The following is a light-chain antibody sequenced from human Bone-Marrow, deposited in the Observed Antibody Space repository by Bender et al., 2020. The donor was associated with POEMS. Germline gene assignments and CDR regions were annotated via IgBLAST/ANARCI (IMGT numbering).Light chain of an antibody. Sequence: QSALTQPASVSGSPGQSITISCTGTSSDVGGYNYVSWYQHHPGKAPKLMIYEVSNRPSGVSNRFSGSKSGNTASLTISGLQAEDEADYYCSTFTDSSIIFGGGTKLTVL. V-gene: IGLV2-14*01. J-gene: IGLJ2*01. CDR2: EVS. CDR3: STFTDSSII. CDR1: SSDVGGYNY.